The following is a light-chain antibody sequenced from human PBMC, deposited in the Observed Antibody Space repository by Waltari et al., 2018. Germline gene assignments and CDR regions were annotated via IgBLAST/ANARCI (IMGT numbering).Light chain of an antibody. CDR3: QQSYSTPIT. CDR2: AAS. Sequence: SLSASVGDRVTITCRASQSISSYLNWYQQKPGKAPKLLIYAASSLQSGVPSRFSGSGSGTDFTLTISSLQPEDFATYYCQQSYSTPITFGQGTRLEIK. CDR1: QSISSY. V-gene: IGKV1-39*01. J-gene: IGKJ5*01.